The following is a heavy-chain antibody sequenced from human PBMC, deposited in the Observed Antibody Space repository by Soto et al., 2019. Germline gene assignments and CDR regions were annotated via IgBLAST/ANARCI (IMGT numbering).Heavy chain of an antibody. Sequence: DVQLVESGGGLVEPGGSLRLTCAASGFTFSNSEMFWVRQAPGKGLEWVSKINYSGSNIYYSKSVKGRFTISRDNAKNSLSLQMNSLTDEDTAIYYWASEALCGADCYFFEYWGPGTLVTVSS. CDR2: INYSGSNI. CDR1: GFTFSNSE. D-gene: IGHD2-21*02. CDR3: ASEALCGADCYFFEY. V-gene: IGHV3-48*03. J-gene: IGHJ4*02.